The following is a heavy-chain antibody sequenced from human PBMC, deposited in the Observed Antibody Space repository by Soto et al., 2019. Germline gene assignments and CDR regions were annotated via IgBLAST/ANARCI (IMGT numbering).Heavy chain of an antibody. CDR3: AGGGLKREGGGHDY. Sequence: ASVKVSCKASASTFTSYGISWVRQAPGQGLEWMGWISVYYGNTNYAQKFQDRVTMTTDTSTSTAYMELRSLTSDDTAVYYCAGGGLKREGGGHDYWGQMTLGPVSS. D-gene: IGHD3-16*01. CDR1: ASTFTSYG. J-gene: IGHJ4*02. V-gene: IGHV1-18*04. CDR2: ISVYYGNT.